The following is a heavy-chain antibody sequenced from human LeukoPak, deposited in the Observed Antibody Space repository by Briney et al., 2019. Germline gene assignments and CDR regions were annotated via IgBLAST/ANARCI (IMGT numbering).Heavy chain of an antibody. Sequence: GGSLRLSCAASGFTFSDYGMLWVRQAPGKGLEWVTFIRYDGSDNYYADSVKGRFTISRDNSKNTLYLQMNSLRAEDTAVYYCAKDGRGFSHYYYMDVWGKGTTVTISS. CDR2: IRYDGSDN. CDR3: AKDGRGFSHYYYMDV. V-gene: IGHV3-30*02. CDR1: GFTFSDYG. J-gene: IGHJ6*03. D-gene: IGHD5-12*01.